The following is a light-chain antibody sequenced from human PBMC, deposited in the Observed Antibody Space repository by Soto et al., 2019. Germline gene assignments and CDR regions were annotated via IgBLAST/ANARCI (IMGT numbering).Light chain of an antibody. J-gene: IGKJ5*01. Sequence: DIQMTQSPSSVSASVGETVTITCRASHYIDRWLAWYQQKPGKAPKLLIYDATRLRSGVPSTFSGSRSGTDFTLTITYLQPEDFATYYCQQAYSFPITFGQGTRLEMK. CDR2: DAT. CDR1: HYIDRW. CDR3: QQAYSFPIT. V-gene: IGKV1-12*01.